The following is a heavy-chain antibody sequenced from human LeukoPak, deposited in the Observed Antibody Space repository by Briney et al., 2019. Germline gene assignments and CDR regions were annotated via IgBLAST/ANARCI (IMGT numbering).Heavy chain of an antibody. CDR1: GYSISSGYY. J-gene: IGHJ4*02. CDR3: ARVAMTTAKKFDY. CDR2: IYHSGSS. V-gene: IGHV4-38-2*02. Sequence: SETLSLTCTVSGYSISSGYYWGWIRQPPGKGLEWIGSIYHSGSSYYNPSLKSRVTISVDTSKNQFSLKLSSVTAADTAVYYCARVAMTTAKKFDYWGQGTLVTVSS. D-gene: IGHD4-11*01.